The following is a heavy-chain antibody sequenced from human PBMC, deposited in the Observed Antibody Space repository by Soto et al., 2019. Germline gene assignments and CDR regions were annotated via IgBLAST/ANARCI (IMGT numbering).Heavy chain of an antibody. CDR2: IIPIFSTP. D-gene: IGHD3-22*01. V-gene: IGHV1-69*13. J-gene: IGHJ5*02. CDR1: GGTFGSYA. CDR3: ARPIQYYFDTSAQSAWFDP. Sequence: GASVKVSCKTSGGTFGSYAISWVRQAPGQGLEWMGGIIPIFSTPNYAQKFQGRVTITADESTSTAYMELSSLRSEDTAMYYCARPIQYYFDTSAQSAWFDPWGQGTLVTVSS.